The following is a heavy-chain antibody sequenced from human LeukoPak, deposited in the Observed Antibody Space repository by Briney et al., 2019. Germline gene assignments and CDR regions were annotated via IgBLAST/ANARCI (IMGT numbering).Heavy chain of an antibody. CDR3: ARESDYYDSSGLDY. CDR1: GGSISSSSYY. V-gene: IGHV4-39*02. Sequence: PSETLSLTCTVSGGSISSSSYYWGWIRQPPGKGLEWIGSIYYSGSTYYNPSLKSRVTISVDTSKNQFSLKLSSVTAADTAVYYCARESDYYDSSGLDYWGQGTLVTVSS. CDR2: IYYSGST. D-gene: IGHD3-22*01. J-gene: IGHJ4*02.